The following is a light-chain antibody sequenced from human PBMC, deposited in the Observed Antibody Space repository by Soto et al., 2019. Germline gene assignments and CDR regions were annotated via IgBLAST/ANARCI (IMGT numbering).Light chain of an antibody. Sequence: EKVLTQSPGTLSLSPGERATLSCRASQSVSSNYITWYQQKPGQAPRRLIFGASSRATGIPDRFSGSGSGTDFTLTISRLEPEDFAVYYCQQYGSSPSTFGQGTKVDIK. CDR1: QSVSSNY. J-gene: IGKJ1*01. CDR2: GAS. CDR3: QQYGSSPST. V-gene: IGKV3-20*01.